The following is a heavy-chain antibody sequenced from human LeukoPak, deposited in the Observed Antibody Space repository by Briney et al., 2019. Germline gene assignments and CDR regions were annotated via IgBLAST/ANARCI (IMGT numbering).Heavy chain of an antibody. Sequence: GSLRLSCAASGFTFSSLAMSWVRQAPGKGLEWVSTISGSGGGTYYADSVKGRFTISRDNSRNTLSLQMNSLRAEDTAVYYCAKRLAHTAFDYWGQGTLVTVSS. CDR2: ISGSGGGT. D-gene: IGHD2-21*01. CDR1: GFTFSSLA. V-gene: IGHV3-23*01. CDR3: AKRLAHTAFDY. J-gene: IGHJ4*02.